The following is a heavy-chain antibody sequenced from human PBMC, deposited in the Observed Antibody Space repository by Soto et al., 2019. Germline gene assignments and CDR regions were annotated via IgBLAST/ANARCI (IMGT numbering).Heavy chain of an antibody. V-gene: IGHV3-48*03. CDR2: ISSSGRTI. D-gene: IGHD1-26*01. Sequence: GGSLRLSCAASGFTFSSYEMNWVRQAPGKGLEWVSYISSSGRTIYYADSVKGRFTISRDNAKNSLYLQMNSLRAEDSAVYYCARVKVGAQSLDFWVQGTLVTVSS. CDR1: GFTFSSYE. CDR3: ARVKVGAQSLDF. J-gene: IGHJ4*02.